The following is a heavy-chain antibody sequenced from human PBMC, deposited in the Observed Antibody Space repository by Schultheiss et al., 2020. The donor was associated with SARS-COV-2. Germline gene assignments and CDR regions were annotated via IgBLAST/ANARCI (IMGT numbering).Heavy chain of an antibody. J-gene: IGHJ3*02. Sequence: SETLSLTCAVSGGSISSGGYSWSWIRQPPGKGLEWIGEINHSGSTNYNPSLKSRVTISVDTSKNQFSLKLSSVTAADTAVYYCARGSGAITMIVVDNEDAFDIWGQGTMVTVSS. CDR1: GGSISSGGYS. CDR2: INHSGST. D-gene: IGHD3-22*01. V-gene: IGHV4-30-2*01. CDR3: ARGSGAITMIVVDNEDAFDI.